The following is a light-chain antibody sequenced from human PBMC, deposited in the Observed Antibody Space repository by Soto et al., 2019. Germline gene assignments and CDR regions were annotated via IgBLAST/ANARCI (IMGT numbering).Light chain of an antibody. CDR2: EVS. V-gene: IGLV2-18*02. Sequence: QSVLTQPPSVSGSPGQSVAVSCTGTGSDVGSYNRVSWYQQPPGTAPKLIIYEVSNRPSGVPDRFSGSKSGNTASLTISGLQAEDEADYYCSSFTSSTPYVFGNGTKVTVL. CDR1: GSDVGSYNR. J-gene: IGLJ1*01. CDR3: SSFTSSTPYV.